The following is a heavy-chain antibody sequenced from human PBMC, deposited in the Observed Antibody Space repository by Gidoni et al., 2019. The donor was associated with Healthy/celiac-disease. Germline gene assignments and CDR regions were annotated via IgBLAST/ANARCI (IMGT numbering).Heavy chain of an antibody. CDR3: ARGFQVTATYYYYGMDV. CDR1: GFTFSSYA. Sequence: QVQLVESGGGVVQPGRSLRLSCAASGFTFSSYAMHWVRQAPGKGLEWVAVISYDGSNKYYADSVKGRFTISRDNSKNTLYLQMNSLRAEDTAVYYCARGFQVTATYYYYGMDVWGQGTTVTVSS. CDR2: ISYDGSNK. V-gene: IGHV3-30*04. D-gene: IGHD2-21*02. J-gene: IGHJ6*02.